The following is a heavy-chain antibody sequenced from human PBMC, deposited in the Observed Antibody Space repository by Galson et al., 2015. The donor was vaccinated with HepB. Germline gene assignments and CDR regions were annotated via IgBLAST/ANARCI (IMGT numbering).Heavy chain of an antibody. J-gene: IGHJ3*02. CDR1: GYNFSSYW. CDR2: IYPGDSDT. V-gene: IGHV5-51*01. Sequence: QSGAEVKEPGESLKISCKGSGYNFSSYWIGWVRQMPGKGLEYMGIIYPGDSDTRYSPSFQGLVTISADKSMNTAYLQWSSLKASDTAMYYCARQRLNSRGSFDILGQGTMVTVSS. D-gene: IGHD2/OR15-2a*01. CDR3: ARQRLNSRGSFDI.